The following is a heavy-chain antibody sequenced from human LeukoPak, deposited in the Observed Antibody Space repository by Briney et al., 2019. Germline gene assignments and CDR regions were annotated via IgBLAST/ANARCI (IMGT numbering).Heavy chain of an antibody. Sequence: TGGSLRLSCAASGFTFSSYSMNWVRQAPGKGLEWVSSISSSSSYIYYAHSVKGRFTISRDNAKNSLYLQMNSLRAEDTAVYYCARDMCGANCYYFDYWGQGTLVTVSS. D-gene: IGHD4/OR15-4a*01. CDR3: ARDMCGANCYYFDY. CDR2: ISSSSSYI. CDR1: GFTFSSYS. J-gene: IGHJ4*02. V-gene: IGHV3-21*01.